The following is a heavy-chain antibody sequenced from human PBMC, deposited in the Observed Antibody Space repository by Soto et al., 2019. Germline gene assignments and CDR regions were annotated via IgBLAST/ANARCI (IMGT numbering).Heavy chain of an antibody. CDR2: IYYSGST. Sequence: QVQLQESGPGLVKPSETLSLTCTVSGGSVSSGSYYWSWIRQPPGKGLEWIGYIYYSGSTNYNPSLKSXXTXSXGTSKNQFPLKLSPVTAADTAVYYCARDIPFSGMDVWGQGTTVTVSS. V-gene: IGHV4-61*01. CDR3: ARDIPFSGMDV. J-gene: IGHJ6*02. CDR1: GGSVSSGSYY.